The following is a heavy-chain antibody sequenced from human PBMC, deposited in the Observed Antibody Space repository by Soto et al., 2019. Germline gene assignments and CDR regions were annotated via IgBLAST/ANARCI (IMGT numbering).Heavy chain of an antibody. J-gene: IGHJ4*02. CDR3: AKSRYSDSSGDVYDF. CDR1: GFTFSNYA. Sequence: EVQLLESGGGLVQRGGSLRLSCAASGFTFSNYAMSWVRQAPGKGLEWVSGIGGRATSAYYADSVKGRFAISRDNSYKRLLLQVNSLRAEDTAVYYYAKSRYSDSSGDVYDFWGQGTLVSVSS. D-gene: IGHD3-22*01. CDR2: IGGRATSA. V-gene: IGHV3-23*01.